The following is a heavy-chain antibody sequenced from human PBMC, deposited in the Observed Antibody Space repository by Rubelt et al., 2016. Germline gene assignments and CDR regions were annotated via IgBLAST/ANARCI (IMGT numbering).Heavy chain of an antibody. Sequence: EVQLVESGGGLVQPGGSLRLSCVTSGFNFSPFDMKWVRQAPGRGLEGVSFIWSRSNPIYYAQPRLGRSTNSTAQPHNSPFLEMDTLGAGDTAVDYCARVAGCSGDGPRIPDWYFDLWGRGTLVTVSA. CDR1: GFNFSPFD. J-gene: IGHJ2*01. V-gene: IGHV3-21*01. D-gene: IGHD5-12*01. CDR3: ARVAGCSGDGPRIPDWYFDL. CDR2: IWSRSNPI.